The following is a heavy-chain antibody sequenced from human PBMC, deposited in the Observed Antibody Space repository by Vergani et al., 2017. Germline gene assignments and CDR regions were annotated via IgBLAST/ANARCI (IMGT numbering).Heavy chain of an antibody. CDR2: INPNSGGT. Sequence: QVQLVQSGAEVKKPGASVKVSCKASGYTFTSYDINWVRQATGQGLEWMGWINPNSGGTNYAQKFQGRVTMTRDTSISTAYMELSRLRSDDTAVYYCARVVVVVPAALFDPWGQGTLVTVSS. J-gene: IGHJ5*02. V-gene: IGHV1-2*02. D-gene: IGHD2-2*01. CDR1: GYTFTSYD. CDR3: ARVVVVVPAALFDP.